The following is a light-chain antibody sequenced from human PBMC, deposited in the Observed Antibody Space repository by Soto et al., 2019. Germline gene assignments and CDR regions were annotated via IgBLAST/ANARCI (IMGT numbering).Light chain of an antibody. CDR3: AAWDDGLNGYI. CDR2: GNN. CDR1: SSNIGSNT. Sequence: QSVLTQPPSASGTPGQRVTISCSGRSSNIGSNTVSWYQQLPGTAPKLLIYGNNQRPSGVADRFSGSKSGTSASLAISGLQSGDEADYYCAAWDDGLNGYIFANGTKVTVL. J-gene: IGLJ1*01. V-gene: IGLV1-44*01.